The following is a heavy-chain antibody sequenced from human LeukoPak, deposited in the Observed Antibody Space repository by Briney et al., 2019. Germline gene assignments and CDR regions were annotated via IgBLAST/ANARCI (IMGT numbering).Heavy chain of an antibody. CDR2: ISSSSSST. CDR3: ARDSGYGGKRGDY. CDR1: GFTFSDYY. J-gene: IGHJ4*02. V-gene: IGHV3-11*06. D-gene: IGHD4-23*01. Sequence: PGGSLRLSCAASGFTFSDYYMSWIRQAPGKGLEWVPYISSSSSSTNYADSVKGRFTISRDNSKNSLYLQMNSLRAEDTAVYYCARDSGYGGKRGDYWGQGTLVTVSS.